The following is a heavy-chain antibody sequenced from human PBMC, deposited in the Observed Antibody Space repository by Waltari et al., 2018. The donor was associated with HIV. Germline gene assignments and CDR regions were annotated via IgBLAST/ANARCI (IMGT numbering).Heavy chain of an antibody. V-gene: IGHV3-23*04. CDR2: ISGDGGTT. J-gene: IGHJ3*01. CDR3: ATMDSSMGNAFHV. CDR1: GVTLRKFG. Sequence: EGQLVESGGGSVKPGRSLRLSCEASGVTLRKFGMTWVRQAPGKGLEWVSAISGDGGTTSHAESVRGRFTISRDNSKNTLYLQMNSLRGEDTALYFCATMDSSMGNAFHVWGQGSMVIVSS. D-gene: IGHD2-2*03.